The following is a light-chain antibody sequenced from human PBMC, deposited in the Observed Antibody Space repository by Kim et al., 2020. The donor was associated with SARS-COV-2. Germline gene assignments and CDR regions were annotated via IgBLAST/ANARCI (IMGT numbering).Light chain of an antibody. CDR3: QAWDRTTVV. Sequence: SVSPGQTASITCSGDKVGDKYAHWYQQKSGQSPVLVIYEDSKRPSGIPERFSGSNSGNTATLTISGTQAMDEADYYCQAWDRTTVVFGGGTKVTVL. CDR2: EDS. CDR1: KVGDKY. J-gene: IGLJ2*01. V-gene: IGLV3-1*01.